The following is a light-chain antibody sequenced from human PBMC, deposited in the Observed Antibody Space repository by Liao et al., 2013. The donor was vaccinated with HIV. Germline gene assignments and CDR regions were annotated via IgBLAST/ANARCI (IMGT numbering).Light chain of an antibody. J-gene: IGLJ2*01. CDR2: EDT. CDR3: LAWDSSTVV. Sequence: SYDLTQPPSVSVPPGQTATITCSGDRLGDKYASWYQQKPGQSPVLVIYEDTKRPAGIPERFSGSNSGNTATLTISGTQPMDEADYYCLAWDSSTVVFGGGTKLTVL. V-gene: IGLV3-1*01. CDR1: RLGDKY.